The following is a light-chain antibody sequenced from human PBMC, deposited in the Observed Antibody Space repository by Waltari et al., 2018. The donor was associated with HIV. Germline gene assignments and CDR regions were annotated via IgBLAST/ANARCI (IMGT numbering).Light chain of an antibody. CDR2: ANI. CDR1: SSNIGAGYD. J-gene: IGLJ2*01. Sequence: QSVLTQPPSVSGAPGQRVTISCTGSSSNIGAGYDVHWYQQLPGTAPKLRIYANINRPSGVPDRFSGSTSCSSASLALTGLQAEDEAHYYCQSFDSSLTTSGVIFGGGTKLTVL. CDR3: QSFDSSLTTSGVI. V-gene: IGLV1-40*01.